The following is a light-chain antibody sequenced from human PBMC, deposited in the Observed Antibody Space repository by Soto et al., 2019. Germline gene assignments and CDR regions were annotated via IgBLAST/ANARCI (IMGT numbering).Light chain of an antibody. CDR3: QQISSFPPT. Sequence: DIQMTHSPSSVAASVGDRVTITCRASRNIKTTLAWYQQRPGKGPELLIYDASTLQSGVPSRISGSGSGTDFTLTISRLQPEDFATFYCQQISSFPPTFGGGTKVAI. CDR2: DAS. J-gene: IGKJ4*01. V-gene: IGKV1-12*01. CDR1: RNIKTT.